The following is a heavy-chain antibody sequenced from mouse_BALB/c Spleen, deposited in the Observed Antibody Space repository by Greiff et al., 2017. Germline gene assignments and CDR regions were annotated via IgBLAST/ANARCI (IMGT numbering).Heavy chain of an antibody. Sequence: DLVKPGASVKLSCKASGYTSTSYWINWIKQRPGQGLEWIGPIAPGSGSTYYNEMFKGKATLTVDTSSSTAYIQLSSLSSEDSAVYFCARANWDGGDYWGQGTTLTVSS. J-gene: IGHJ2*01. D-gene: IGHD4-1*01. CDR2: IAPGSGST. CDR3: ARANWDGGDY. CDR1: GYTSTSYW. V-gene: IGHV1S41*01.